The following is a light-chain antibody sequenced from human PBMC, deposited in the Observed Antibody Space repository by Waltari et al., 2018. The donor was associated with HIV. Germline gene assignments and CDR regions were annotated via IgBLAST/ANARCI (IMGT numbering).Light chain of an antibody. V-gene: IGKV4-1*01. Sequence: DIVMTQSPDSLAVSLGERATINCKSSQSVLYNSNNKSYLAWYQQKVGQPPRLLIYWSSARESGVPDRFSGSGSGTHFTLTISSLLPEDVAVYYCQQYYSTPRTFGQGTKVEIK. J-gene: IGKJ1*01. CDR3: QQYYSTPRT. CDR2: WSS. CDR1: QSVLYNSNNKSY.